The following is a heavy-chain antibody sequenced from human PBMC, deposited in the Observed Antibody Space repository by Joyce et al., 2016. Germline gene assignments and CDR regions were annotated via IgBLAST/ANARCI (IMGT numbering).Heavy chain of an antibody. CDR2: IYPGGGT. Sequence: EVQLVESGRGLIQPGGSLRLSCAASGFTVSDKYMNWVRQPPGKGLGCVSFIYPGGGTYHAASVKGRFTISRDNSKNTMYLQMNSLRAEDTAVYYCARGLGDAFDLWGQGTRVTVSS. D-gene: IGHD7-27*01. J-gene: IGHJ3*01. V-gene: IGHV3-53*01. CDR3: ARGLGDAFDL. CDR1: GFTVSDKY.